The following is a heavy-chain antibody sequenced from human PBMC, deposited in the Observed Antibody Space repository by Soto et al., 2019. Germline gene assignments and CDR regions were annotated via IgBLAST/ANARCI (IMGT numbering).Heavy chain of an antibody. CDR3: ARDRRYCSSTSCPSYYYGMDV. V-gene: IGHV4-31*03. J-gene: IGHJ6*02. D-gene: IGHD2-2*01. Sequence: SETLSLTCTVSGGSISSGGYYWSWVRQHPGKGLEWIGYIYYSGSTYYNPSLKSRVTISVDTSKNQFSLKLSSVTAADTAVYYCARDRRYCSSTSCPSYYYGMDVWGQGTTVTVSS. CDR2: IYYSGST. CDR1: GGSISSGGYY.